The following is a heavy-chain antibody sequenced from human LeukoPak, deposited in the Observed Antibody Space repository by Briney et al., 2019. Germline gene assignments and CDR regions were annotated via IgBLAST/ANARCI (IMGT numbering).Heavy chain of an antibody. CDR3: ARRVPDSSAPGIAFDI. J-gene: IGHJ3*02. CDR2: IHPSGML. D-gene: IGHD3-22*01. CDR1: GASFNSDDQY. V-gene: IGHV4-31*03. Sequence: PSQTLSLTCTVSGASFNSDDQYWNWIRQSPGKGLEWIGSIHPSGMLYNNPSLESRVTMSRDTSKNQFSLKLSSVTAADTAMYYCARRVPDSSAPGIAFDIWGQGTMVTVSS.